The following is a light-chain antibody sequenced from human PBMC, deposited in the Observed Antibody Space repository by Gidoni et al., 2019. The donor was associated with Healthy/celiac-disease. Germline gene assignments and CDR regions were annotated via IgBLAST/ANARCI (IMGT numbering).Light chain of an antibody. CDR2: GAS. CDR1: QSVSSN. Sequence: IVLTQSPATLSVSPGERATLSCRASQSVSSNLAWYQQKPGQAPRLLIYGASTRATGTPARLSGSGSGREFTLTISSLQSEDFAVYYWQQNNNGPKAFXGXTKVEIK. V-gene: IGKV3D-15*01. CDR3: QQNNNGPKA. J-gene: IGKJ4*01.